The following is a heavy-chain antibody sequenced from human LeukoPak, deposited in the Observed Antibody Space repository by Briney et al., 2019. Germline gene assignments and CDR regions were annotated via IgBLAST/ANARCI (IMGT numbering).Heavy chain of an antibody. Sequence: GGSLRLSCAASGFTFSSYGMHWVRQAPGKGLEWVAFIRYDGSNKYYADSAKGRFTISRDTSKNTLYLQMNSLRAEDTAVYYCAKDLYYGDYVFDYWGQGTLVTVSS. CDR2: IRYDGSNK. J-gene: IGHJ4*02. CDR1: GFTFSSYG. CDR3: AKDLYYGDYVFDY. D-gene: IGHD4-17*01. V-gene: IGHV3-30*02.